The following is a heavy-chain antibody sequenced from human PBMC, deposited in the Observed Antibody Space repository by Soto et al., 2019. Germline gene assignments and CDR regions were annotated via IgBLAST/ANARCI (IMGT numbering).Heavy chain of an antibody. Sequence: SETLSLTCTVSGGSISSYYWSWIRQPPGKGLEWIGYIYYSGSTNYNPSLKSRVTISVDTSKNQFSLKLSSVTAADTAVYYCARDSRYSGYDWRYYYGMDVWGQGTTVTVS. D-gene: IGHD5-12*01. CDR1: GGSISSYY. J-gene: IGHJ6*02. CDR3: ARDSRYSGYDWRYYYGMDV. CDR2: IYYSGST. V-gene: IGHV4-59*01.